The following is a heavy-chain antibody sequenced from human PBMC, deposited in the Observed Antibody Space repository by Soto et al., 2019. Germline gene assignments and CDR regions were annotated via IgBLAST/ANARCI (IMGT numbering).Heavy chain of an antibody. D-gene: IGHD6-19*01. CDR2: MYYGGSI. V-gene: IGHV4-39*01. CDR3: ATQGRSVDRTGSYPNCLDP. J-gene: IGHJ5*02. Sequence: PSETLSLTGIVSGGSISRSTFYWAWIRQPPGKGLEWIGSMYYGGSISYNPSLKSRVTISADTSTNQFSLKLNSVTAAETAVYYCATQGRSVDRTGSYPNCLDPWGQGTLVTVSS. CDR1: GGSISRSTFY.